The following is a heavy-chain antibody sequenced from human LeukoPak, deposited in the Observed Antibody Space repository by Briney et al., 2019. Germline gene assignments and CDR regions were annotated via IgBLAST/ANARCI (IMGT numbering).Heavy chain of an antibody. CDR3: ARDLDWVFDL. D-gene: IGHD3-9*01. Sequence: ASVKVSCKASGYSFTGYYMHWMRQAPGQGLEWMGWINPSSGGTNYAEKFQGRVTVTRDTSISTAYMELTSLRYEDTAVYYCARDLDWVFDLWGRGTLVTVPS. CDR1: GYSFTGYY. J-gene: IGHJ2*01. V-gene: IGHV1-2*02. CDR2: INPSSGGT.